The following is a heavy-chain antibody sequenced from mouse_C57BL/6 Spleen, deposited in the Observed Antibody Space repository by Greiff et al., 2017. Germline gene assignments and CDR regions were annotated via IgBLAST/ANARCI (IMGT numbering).Heavy chain of an antibody. J-gene: IGHJ3*01. CDR2: IHPSDSDT. CDR3: AAFITSVVATPAWFAY. V-gene: IGHV1-74*01. CDR1: GYTFTSYW. Sequence: VQLQQPGAELVKPGASVKLSCKASGYTFTSYWMHWVKQRPGQGLEWIGRIHPSDSDTNYNQKFKGKATLTVDKSSSTAYMQLSSLTSEASAVYYCAAFITSVVATPAWFAYWGQGTLVTVSA. D-gene: IGHD1-1*01.